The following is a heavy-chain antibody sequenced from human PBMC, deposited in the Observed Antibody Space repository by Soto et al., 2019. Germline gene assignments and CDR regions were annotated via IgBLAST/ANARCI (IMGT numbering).Heavy chain of an antibody. CDR3: ARLAWTSYSSGWYGPFDY. CDR2: INHSGST. J-gene: IGHJ4*02. D-gene: IGHD6-19*01. V-gene: IGHV4-34*01. Sequence: SETLSLTCAVYGGSFSGYYWSWIRQPPGKGLEWIGEINHSGSTNYNPSLKSQVTITVDTSKNQFSLKLSSVTAADTAVYYCARLAWTSYSSGWYGPFDYWGQGTLVTVSS. CDR1: GGSFSGYY.